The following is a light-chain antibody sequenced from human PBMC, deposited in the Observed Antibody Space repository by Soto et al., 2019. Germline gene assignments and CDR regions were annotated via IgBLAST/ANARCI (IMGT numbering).Light chain of an antibody. J-gene: IGLJ1*01. Sequence: VLTQSPSVSGAPGQRVTLSCTGSSSNIGAGYDVHWYQQLPGAAPKLLIYDNNNRPSGVPDRFSGSKSGASASLAITGLRAEDEADYYGQSYAPRRSGDVFGTGTKVTV. CDR3: QSYAPRRSGDV. CDR1: SSNIGAGYD. V-gene: IGLV1-40*01. CDR2: DNN.